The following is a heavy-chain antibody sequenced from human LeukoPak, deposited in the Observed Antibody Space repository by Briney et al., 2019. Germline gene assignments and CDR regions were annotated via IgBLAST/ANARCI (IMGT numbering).Heavy chain of an antibody. CDR3: ARDGKIAVAGTLYYYYYMDV. CDR2: IYTSGST. J-gene: IGHJ6*03. V-gene: IGHV4-4*07. D-gene: IGHD6-19*01. Sequence: PSKTLSLTCTVSGGSISNYYWRLIRQPAGKGLEWIGRIYTSGSTNYNPSLKSRVTMSVDTSKNQFSLKLSSVTAADTAVYYCARDGKIAVAGTLYYYYYMDVWGKGPRSPSP. CDR1: GGSISNYY.